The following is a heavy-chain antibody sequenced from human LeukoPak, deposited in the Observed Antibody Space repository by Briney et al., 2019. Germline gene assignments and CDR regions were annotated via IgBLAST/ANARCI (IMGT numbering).Heavy chain of an antibody. Sequence: SETLSLTCTVSGGSISSYYWSWIRQPPGKGLEWIGYIYYSGSTNYNPSLKSRVTISVDTSKNQFSLKLSSVTAADTAVYYCAREVQNYYDSSGYYRTGLFDYWGQGTLVTVSS. V-gene: IGHV4-59*12. D-gene: IGHD3-22*01. CDR2: IYYSGST. J-gene: IGHJ4*02. CDR3: AREVQNYYDSSGYYRTGLFDY. CDR1: GGSISSYY.